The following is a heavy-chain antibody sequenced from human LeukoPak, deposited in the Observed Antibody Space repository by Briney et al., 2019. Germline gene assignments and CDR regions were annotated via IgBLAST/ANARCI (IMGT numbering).Heavy chain of an antibody. J-gene: IGHJ5*02. Sequence: PSETLSLTCAVYGGSFSGYYWTWIRQPPGKGLEWIGEINHSGSTNYNPSLKSRVTISVDTSNNQFSLKLSSPTAADTAVYYCARADIENWFDPWGQGTLVTVSS. CDR3: ARADIENWFDP. CDR2: INHSGST. V-gene: IGHV4-34*01. CDR1: GGSFSGYY. D-gene: IGHD2-15*01.